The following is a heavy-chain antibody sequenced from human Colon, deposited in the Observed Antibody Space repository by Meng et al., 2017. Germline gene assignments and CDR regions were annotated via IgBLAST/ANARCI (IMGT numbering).Heavy chain of an antibody. CDR1: GASVSSGDYH. CDR2: IYYTGNT. V-gene: IGHV4-61*08. CDR3: ARVNGDFDEAWFDP. D-gene: IGHD2-21*02. Sequence: VTLHDSGPGLLRPSEALSPTCTVPGASVSSGDYHWSWIRQPPGKGLEWLGYIYYTGNTNYNPSLKNRVTISLDTSNNQFSLKLTSMTAADAAIYYCARVNGDFDEAWFDPWGQGTPVTVSS. J-gene: IGHJ5*02.